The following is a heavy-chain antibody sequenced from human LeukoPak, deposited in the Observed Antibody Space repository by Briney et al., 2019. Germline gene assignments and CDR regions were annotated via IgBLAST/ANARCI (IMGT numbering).Heavy chain of an antibody. CDR3: ARGRSIVVVLRYYYMDV. D-gene: IGHD2-2*01. CDR2: IYKSGST. V-gene: IGHV4-39*07. Sequence: SETLSLTCTVSGGSISSSSDYWGWIRQPPGKGLEWIGNIYKSGSTNYNPSLKSRVTISVDTSKNQFSLKLSSVTAADTAVYYCARGRSIVVVLRYYYMDVWGKGTTVTVSS. CDR1: GGSISSSSDY. J-gene: IGHJ6*03.